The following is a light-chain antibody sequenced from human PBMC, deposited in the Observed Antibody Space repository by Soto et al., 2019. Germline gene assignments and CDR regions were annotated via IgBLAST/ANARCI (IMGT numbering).Light chain of an antibody. Sequence: EIVMTQSPATLSVSPGERATLSCRASQSVSSNLAWYQQKPGQAPRLLIYGASTRATGIPARFSGSGSGTEFTLIISSLQSEDFAVYYCQQYNNWPPANTFGQGIKLEIK. CDR3: QQYNNWPPANT. CDR1: QSVSSN. J-gene: IGKJ2*01. CDR2: GAS. V-gene: IGKV3-15*01.